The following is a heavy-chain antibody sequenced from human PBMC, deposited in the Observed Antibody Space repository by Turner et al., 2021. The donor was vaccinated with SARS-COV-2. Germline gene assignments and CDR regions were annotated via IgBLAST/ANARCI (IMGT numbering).Heavy chain of an antibody. J-gene: IGHJ4*02. Sequence: QLQLQASGPGLGKPSATLSLTCTVHGGSIRSRSYFGGWIRQPPGKGLELIGSIYYSGSTYHNPSLKSRVTISVDTSKNQYSLKLSSVTAADTAVYYCSRNSPKWYYYDSSGYYDYWGQGTLVTVSS. CDR3: SRNSPKWYYYDSSGYYDY. V-gene: IGHV4-39*01. CDR2: IYYSGST. D-gene: IGHD3-22*01. CDR1: GGSIRSRSYF.